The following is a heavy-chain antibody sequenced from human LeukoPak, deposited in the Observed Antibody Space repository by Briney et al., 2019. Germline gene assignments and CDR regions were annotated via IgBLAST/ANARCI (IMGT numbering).Heavy chain of an antibody. Sequence: PGGSLRLSCAASGFTVSSNYMSWVRQAPGKGLEWVSLLYSGGSTYYTDSVKGRFTISRDNSKNTLYLQMNSLRAEDTAVYYCAKADTAMAKGYYYGMDVWGQGTTVTVSS. CDR2: LYSGGST. D-gene: IGHD5-18*01. CDR3: AKADTAMAKGYYYGMDV. V-gene: IGHV3-53*01. CDR1: GFTVSSNY. J-gene: IGHJ6*02.